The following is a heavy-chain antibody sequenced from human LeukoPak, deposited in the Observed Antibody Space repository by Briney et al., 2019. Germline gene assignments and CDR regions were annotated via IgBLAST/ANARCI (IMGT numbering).Heavy chain of an antibody. J-gene: IGHJ6*03. Sequence: ASVKVSCKASGYTFTSYAIHWVRQAPGQRLEWMGWINSKNGDINYVQKFQGRVTMTRDTSISTAYLELSSLRSEDTAVYYCARVRWFGEGNYMDVWGTGTAVTVSS. D-gene: IGHD3-10*01. V-gene: IGHV1-2*02. CDR1: GYTFTSYA. CDR3: ARVRWFGEGNYMDV. CDR2: INSKNGDI.